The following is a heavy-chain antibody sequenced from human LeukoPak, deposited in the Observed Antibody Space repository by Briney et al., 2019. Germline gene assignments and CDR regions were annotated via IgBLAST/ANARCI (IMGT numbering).Heavy chain of an antibody. D-gene: IGHD2-2*01. CDR3: ARVSYQEGVDY. CDR2: ISPSGST. J-gene: IGHJ4*02. V-gene: IGHV4-59*10. CDR1: GGSFSGYY. Sequence: SSETLSLTCAVYGGSFSGYYWTWIRQPAGKGLEWIGRISPSGSTNYNPSLTSRVTISVDTSKNQFSLKLSFVTAADTAVYYCARVSYQEGVDYWGQGTLVTVSS.